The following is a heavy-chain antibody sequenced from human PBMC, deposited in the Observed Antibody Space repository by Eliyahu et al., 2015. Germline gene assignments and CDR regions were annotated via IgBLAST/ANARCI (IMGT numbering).Heavy chain of an antibody. CDR2: INHSGST. D-gene: IGHD1-1*01. Sequence: QVQLQQWGAGLXKPSETLSLTCAVXGGSFSGYYGXWXRQPPGXGXXWIGEINHSGSTNYNPXLKSRVTISVDTSKNQFSLKLSSVTAADTAVYYCARLRYNWNDGYYYGMDVWGQGTTVTVSS. V-gene: IGHV4-34*01. CDR3: ARLRYNWNDGYYYGMDV. J-gene: IGHJ6*02. CDR1: GGSFSGYY.